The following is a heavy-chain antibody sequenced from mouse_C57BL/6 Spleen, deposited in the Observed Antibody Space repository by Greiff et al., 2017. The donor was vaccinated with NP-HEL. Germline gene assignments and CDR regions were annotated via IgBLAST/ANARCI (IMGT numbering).Heavy chain of an antibody. V-gene: IGHV5-17*01. D-gene: IGHD4-1*01. Sequence: EVKLMESGGGLVKPGGSLKLSCAASGFTFSDYGMHWVRQAPEKGLEWVAYISSGSSTIYYADTVKGRFTISRDNAKNTLFLQMTSLKSEDTDMYYCARPLFTGAMDYWGQGTSVTVSS. CDR1: GFTFSDYG. J-gene: IGHJ4*01. CDR3: ARPLFTGAMDY. CDR2: ISSGSSTI.